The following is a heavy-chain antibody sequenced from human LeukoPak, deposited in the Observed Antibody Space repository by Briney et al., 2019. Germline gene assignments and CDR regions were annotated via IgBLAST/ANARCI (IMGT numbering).Heavy chain of an antibody. V-gene: IGHV3-74*01. CDR2: VNSDGSST. CDR1: GFTFNNYW. CDR3: ARAQAVAGTGGFDP. D-gene: IGHD6-19*01. J-gene: IGHJ5*02. Sequence: GGSLRLSCAASGFTFNNYWMHWVCQAPGKGLVWVSRVNSDGSSTSYADSVKGRFTISRDNAKNTVYLQMKSLRDDDTAVYYCARAQAVAGTGGFDPWGQGTLVTVSS.